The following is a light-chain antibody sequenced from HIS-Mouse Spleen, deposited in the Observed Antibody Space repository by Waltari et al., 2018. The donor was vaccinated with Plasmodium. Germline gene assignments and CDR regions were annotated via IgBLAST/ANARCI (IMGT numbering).Light chain of an antibody. Sequence: AIRMTQSPSSLSASTGDRVTITCRASQGIISYLAWYHLKPGKAPKLLIYAASTLQSGVPSRFSGSGSGTDFTLTISCLQSEDFATYYCQQYYSYPFTFGPGTKVDIK. CDR2: AAS. CDR3: QQYYSYPFT. CDR1: QGIISY. J-gene: IGKJ3*01. V-gene: IGKV1-8*01.